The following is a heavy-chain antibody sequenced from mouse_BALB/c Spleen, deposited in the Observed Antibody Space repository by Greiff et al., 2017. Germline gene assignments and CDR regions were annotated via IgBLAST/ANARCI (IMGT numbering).Heavy chain of an antibody. V-gene: IGHV1-15*01. J-gene: IGHJ4*01. CDR1: GYTFTDYE. D-gene: IGHD2-14*01. Sequence: LVESGAELVRPGASVTLSCKASGYTFTDYEMHWVKQTPVHGLEWIGAIDPETGGTAYNQKFKGKATLTADKSSSTAYMELRSLTSEDSAVYYCTRYNYRYDGYAMDNWGEGTSGTVSS. CDR2: IDPETGGT. CDR3: TRYNYRYDGYAMDN.